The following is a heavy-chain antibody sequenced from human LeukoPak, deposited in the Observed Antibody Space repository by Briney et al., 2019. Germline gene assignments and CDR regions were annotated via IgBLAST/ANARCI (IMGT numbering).Heavy chain of an antibody. D-gene: IGHD6-19*01. J-gene: IGHJ4*02. V-gene: IGHV3-11*01. CDR3: ARHPYSSGWYFVL. Sequence: GGSLRLPCAASGFTFSDYYMSRIRQAPGKGLEWVSYISSSGSTIYYADSVKGRFTISRDNAKNSLYLQMNSLRAEDTAVYYCARHPYSSGWYFVLWGQGTLVTVSS. CDR1: GFTFSDYY. CDR2: ISSSGSTI.